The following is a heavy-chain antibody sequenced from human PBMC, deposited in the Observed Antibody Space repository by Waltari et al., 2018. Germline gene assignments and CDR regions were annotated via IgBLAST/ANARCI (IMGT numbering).Heavy chain of an antibody. CDR3: ARDLGEIGGYYMDV. J-gene: IGHJ6*03. CDR1: GYSISSGYY. D-gene: IGHD3-16*01. CDR2: IYHSGST. Sequence: QVQLQESGPGLVKPSETLSLPCTVPGYSISSGYYWGWIRQPPGNGLEWIGSIYHSGSTYYNPSLKSRVTISVDTSKNQFSLKLSSVTAADTAVYYCARDLGEIGGYYMDVWGKGTTVTVSS. V-gene: IGHV4-38-2*02.